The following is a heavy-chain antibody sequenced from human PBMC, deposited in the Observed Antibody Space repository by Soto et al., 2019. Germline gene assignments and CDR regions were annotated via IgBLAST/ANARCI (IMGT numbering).Heavy chain of an antibody. D-gene: IGHD6-6*01. J-gene: IGHJ4*02. CDR3: ARSSIAARPDPRRPRPPLDY. V-gene: IGHV1-18*01. CDR1: GYTFTSYG. CDR2: ISAYNGNT. Sequence: QVQLVQSGAEVKKPGASVKVSCKASGYTFTSYGISWVRQAPGQGLEWMGWISAYNGNTNYAQKLQGRVTMTTDTPXXTXYXXLSSLSSDDTAVYYCARSSIAARPDPRRPRPPLDYWGEGTLVTVSS.